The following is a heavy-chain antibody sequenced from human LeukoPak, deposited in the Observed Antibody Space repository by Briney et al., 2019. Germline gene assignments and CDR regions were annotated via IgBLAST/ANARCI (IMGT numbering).Heavy chain of an antibody. CDR3: ARDVRWLRFVFDH. CDR2: IYYSGST. V-gene: IGHV4-59*01. D-gene: IGHD5-12*01. J-gene: IGHJ4*02. Sequence: SETLSLTCTVSGGSISSYYWSWIRQPPGKGLEWIGYIYYSGSTNYNPSLKSRVTISVDTSKNQFSLRLSSVSAADTAVYYCARDVRWLRFVFDHWGQGIPVTVSS. CDR1: GGSISSYY.